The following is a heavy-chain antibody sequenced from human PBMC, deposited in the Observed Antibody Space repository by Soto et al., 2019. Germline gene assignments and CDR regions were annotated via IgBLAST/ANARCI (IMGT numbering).Heavy chain of an antibody. CDR3: ARGVVVVPAAIKRGYYDSSGYYPRNYYYGMDV. V-gene: IGHV1-69*06. D-gene: IGHD3-22*01. CDR2: IIPIFGTA. CDR1: GGTFSSYA. Sequence: SVKVSCKASGGTFSSYAISWVRQAPGQGLEWMGGIIPIFGTANYAQKFQGRVTITADKSTSTAYMELSSLRSEDTAVYYCARGVVVVPAAIKRGYYDSSGYYPRNYYYGMDVWGQGTTVTVSS. J-gene: IGHJ6*02.